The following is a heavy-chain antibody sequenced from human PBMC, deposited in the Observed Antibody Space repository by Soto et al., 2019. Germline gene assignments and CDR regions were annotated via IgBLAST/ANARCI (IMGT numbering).Heavy chain of an antibody. CDR1: GGSFSGYY. D-gene: IGHD6-13*01. CDR2: INHSGST. J-gene: IGHJ6*02. CDR3: ARGRLIAAAGQGEEEHSYYPYGMDF. Sequence: PSETLSLTCAVYGGSFSGYYWSWIRQPPGKGLEWIGEINHSGSTNYNPSLKSRVTISVDTSKNQFSLRLSSVTAADTAVYYCARGRLIAAAGQGEEEHSYYPYGMDFSGQGIIVTVSS. V-gene: IGHV4-34*01.